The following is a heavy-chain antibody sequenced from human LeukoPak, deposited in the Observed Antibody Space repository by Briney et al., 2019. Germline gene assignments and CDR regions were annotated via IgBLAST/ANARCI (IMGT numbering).Heavy chain of an antibody. D-gene: IGHD3-16*01. CDR3: ARGLGAGDPYYYYGMVV. CDR2: IWYDGSNK. J-gene: IGHJ6*02. V-gene: IGHV3-33*01. Sequence: PGRSLRLSCAASGFTFSSYGMHWVRQAPGKGLEWVAVIWYDGSNKYYADSVKGRFTISRDNSKNTLYLQMNSLRAEDTAVYYCARGLGAGDPYYYYGMVVWGQGTTVTVSS. CDR1: GFTFSSYG.